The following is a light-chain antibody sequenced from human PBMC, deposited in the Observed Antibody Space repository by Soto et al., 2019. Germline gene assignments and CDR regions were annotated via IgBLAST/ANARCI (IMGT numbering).Light chain of an antibody. CDR2: AAS. J-gene: IGKJ5*01. CDR3: QQSYSTLLVT. CDR1: QSISSY. Sequence: DIQMTQSPSSLSASVGDRVTITCRASQSISSYLNWYQQKPGKAPKLLIYAASSLQSGVPSRFSGSGSVTYFTLTFCSLQPEDFATYYCQQSYSTLLVTFGQGTRLEIK. V-gene: IGKV1-39*01.